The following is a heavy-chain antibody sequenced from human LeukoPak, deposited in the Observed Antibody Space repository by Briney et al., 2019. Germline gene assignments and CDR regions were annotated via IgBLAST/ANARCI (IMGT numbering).Heavy chain of an antibody. V-gene: IGHV5-51*01. D-gene: IGHD3-16*02. CDR3: ARGPGDYDYVWGSYRPEAFDI. CDR2: IYPGDSDT. Sequence: GESLKISCKGSGYSFTSYWIAWVRQMPGKGLEWMGIIYPGDSDTRYSPSFQGQVTISADKSISTAYLQWSSLKASDTAMYYCARGPGDYDYVWGSYRPEAFDIWGLGTMVTVSS. J-gene: IGHJ3*02. CDR1: GYSFTSYW.